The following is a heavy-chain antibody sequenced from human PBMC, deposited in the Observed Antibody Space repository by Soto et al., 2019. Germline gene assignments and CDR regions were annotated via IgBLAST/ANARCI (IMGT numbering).Heavy chain of an antibody. CDR1: GGSISSGGYS. V-gene: IGHV4-30-2*01. CDR2: IYHSGST. D-gene: IGHD1-1*01. Sequence: QLQLQESGSGLVRPSQTLSLTCAVSGGSISSGGYSWNWIRQPPGKGLEWIGYIYHSGSTLYNPSLKSLVPISVDMSMNQFSLKLSSVTAADTAVYYCARDQLEGNWFDTWGQGTLVTVSS. CDR3: ARDQLEGNWFDT. J-gene: IGHJ5*02.